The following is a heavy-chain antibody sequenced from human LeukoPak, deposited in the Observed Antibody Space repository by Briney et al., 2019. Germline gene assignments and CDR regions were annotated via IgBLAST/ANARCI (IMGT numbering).Heavy chain of an antibody. CDR3: ARAKGQYFYYYMVV. CDR1: GFTFDDYG. J-gene: IGHJ6*03. V-gene: IGHV3-20*04. CDR2: INWNGGST. Sequence: PGGSLRLSCAASGFTFDDYGMNWVRHAPGKGLEWVSGINWNGGSTGYSDSVKGRFTISRDNSKNSLYLQMNSLRAEDTALYYCARAKGQYFYYYMVVWGKGTTVTVSS.